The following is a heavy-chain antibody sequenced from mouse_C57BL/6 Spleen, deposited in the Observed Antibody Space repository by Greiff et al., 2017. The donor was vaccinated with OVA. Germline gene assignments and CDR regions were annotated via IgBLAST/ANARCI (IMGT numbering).Heavy chain of an antibody. CDR1: GYTFTDYY. Sequence: VQLQQSGAELVRPGASVKLSCKASGYTFTDYYINWVKQRPGQGLEWIARIYPGSGNTYYNEKFKGKATLTAEKSSSTAYMQLSSLTSEDSAVYFCARGDYGSSFDYWGKGTTLTVSS. CDR3: ARGDYGSSFDY. J-gene: IGHJ2*01. D-gene: IGHD1-1*01. CDR2: IYPGSGNT. V-gene: IGHV1-76*01.